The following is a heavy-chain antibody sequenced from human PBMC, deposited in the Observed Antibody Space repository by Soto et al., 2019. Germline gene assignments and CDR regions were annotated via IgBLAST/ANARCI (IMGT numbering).Heavy chain of an antibody. Sequence: LGESLKISCKGSGYSFTSYWISWVCQMPGKGLEWMGRIDPSDSYTNYSPSFQGHVTISADKSISTAYLQWSSLKASDTAMYYCARHPLGSQVVPGGDVWGQGTTVTVS. CDR3: ARHPLGSQVVPGGDV. J-gene: IGHJ6*02. V-gene: IGHV5-10-1*01. D-gene: IGHD2-2*01. CDR1: GYSFTSYW. CDR2: IDPSDSYT.